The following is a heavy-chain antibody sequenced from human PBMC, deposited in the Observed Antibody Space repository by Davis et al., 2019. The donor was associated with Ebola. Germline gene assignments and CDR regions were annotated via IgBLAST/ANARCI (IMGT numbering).Heavy chain of an antibody. Sequence: PGGSLRLSCAASGFTFSSNWMHWVRQAPGEGLVWVSRTNSDGSITSYADSVKGRFTISRDNAKNTLYLQMNSLRDEDTAVYYCVRTTYGAPEYWGQGTLVTVSS. CDR1: GFTFSSNW. CDR2: TNSDGSIT. D-gene: IGHD4-17*01. J-gene: IGHJ4*02. V-gene: IGHV3-74*01. CDR3: VRTTYGAPEY.